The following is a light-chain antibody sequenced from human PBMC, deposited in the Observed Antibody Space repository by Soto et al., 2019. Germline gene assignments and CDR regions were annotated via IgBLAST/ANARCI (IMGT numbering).Light chain of an antibody. CDR3: QQRSDWPPFT. V-gene: IGKV3-11*01. Sequence: EIVLTQSPATLSLSPGERATLSCRASQSVNSYLAWYQQKPGQAPRLLIYDASNRATGIPARFSGSGSGTDFTLTISSLEPEDFAVYYCQQRSDWPPFTFGPGTKEDIK. J-gene: IGKJ3*01. CDR1: QSVNSY. CDR2: DAS.